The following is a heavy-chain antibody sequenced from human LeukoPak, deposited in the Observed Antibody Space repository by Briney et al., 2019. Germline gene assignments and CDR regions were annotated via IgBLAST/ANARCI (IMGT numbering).Heavy chain of an antibody. J-gene: IGHJ4*02. D-gene: IGHD5-18*01. CDR2: ISAYNGNT. Sequence: ASVKVSCKASGYTFTSYGISWVRQAPGQGLEWMGWISAYNGNTNYAQKLQGRVTITTDTSTSTAYMELRSLRSDDTAVYYCARDARSGYSYGYDYWGQGTLVTVSS. CDR1: GYTFTSYG. CDR3: ARDARSGYSYGYDY. V-gene: IGHV1-18*01.